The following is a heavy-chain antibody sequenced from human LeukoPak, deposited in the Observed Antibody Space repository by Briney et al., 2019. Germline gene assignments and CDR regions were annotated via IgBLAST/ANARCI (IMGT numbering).Heavy chain of an antibody. CDR3: ARGGVPAAAIPYFDY. CDR2: IYYSGST. V-gene: IGHV4-59*01. Sequence: PSETLSLTCTVSGGSISSYYWSWIRQPPGKGLGWMGYIYYSGSTNYNPSLKSRVTISVDTSKNQFSLKLSSVTAADTAVYYCARGGVPAAAIPYFDYWGQGTLVTVSS. CDR1: GGSISSYY. D-gene: IGHD2-2*01. J-gene: IGHJ4*02.